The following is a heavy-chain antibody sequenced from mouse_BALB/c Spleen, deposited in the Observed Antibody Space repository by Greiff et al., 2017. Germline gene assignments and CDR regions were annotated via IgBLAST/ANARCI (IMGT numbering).Heavy chain of an antibody. CDR1: GFTFSSFG. CDR3: ARCWDRRDYFDY. J-gene: IGHJ2*01. V-gene: IGHV5-17*02. CDR2: ISSGSSTI. D-gene: IGHD3-3*01. Sequence: EVKLMESGGGLVKPGGSLKLSCAASGFTFSSFGMHWVRQAPEKGLEWVAYISSGSSTIYYADTVKGRFTISRDNPKNTLFLQMTSLRSEDTAMYYCARCWDRRDYFDYWGQGTTLTVSS.